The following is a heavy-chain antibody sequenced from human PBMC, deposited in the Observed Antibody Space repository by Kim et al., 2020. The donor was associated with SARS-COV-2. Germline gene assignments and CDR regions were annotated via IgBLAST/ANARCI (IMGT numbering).Heavy chain of an antibody. CDR3: AGDAATVGYFDY. V-gene: IGHV3-33*01. Sequence: YYADSAKGRVNITRDNYKNTLYLQMNSLRAEYTAVYYCAGDAATVGYFDYCGQGTLVTVSS. J-gene: IGHJ4*02. D-gene: IGHD1-26*01.